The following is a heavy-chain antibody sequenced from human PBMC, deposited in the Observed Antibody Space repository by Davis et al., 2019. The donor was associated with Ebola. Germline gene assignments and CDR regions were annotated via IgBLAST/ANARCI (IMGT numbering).Heavy chain of an antibody. CDR2: IIPMFRSA. D-gene: IGHD3-22*01. CDR3: ARVRTGYYYDSSDSPSWFDP. J-gene: IGHJ5*02. CDR1: GDTFSSFA. Sequence: SVKVSCKASGDTFSSFAISWVRQAPGQGLEWMGGIIPMFRSANYAQKFQGRVTITADESTRTAYMELSSLRSEDTAVYYCARVRTGYYYDSSDSPSWFDPWGQGTLVTVSS. V-gene: IGHV1-69*13.